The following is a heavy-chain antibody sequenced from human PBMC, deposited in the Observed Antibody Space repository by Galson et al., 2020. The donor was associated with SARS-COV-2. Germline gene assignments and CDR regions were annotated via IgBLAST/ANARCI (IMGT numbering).Heavy chain of an antibody. V-gene: IGHV4-39*01. CDR1: GGSISSSSYY. CDR2: IYYSGST. CDR3: ARPVIRCSGGSCYSGEWRSWFDP. J-gene: IGHJ5*02. D-gene: IGHD2-15*01. Sequence: SETLSLTCTVSGGSISSSSYYWGWIRQPPGKGLEWIGSIYYSGSTYYNPSLKSRVTISVDTSKNQFSLKLSSVTAADTAVYYCARPVIRCSGGSCYSGEWRSWFDPWGQGTLVTVSS.